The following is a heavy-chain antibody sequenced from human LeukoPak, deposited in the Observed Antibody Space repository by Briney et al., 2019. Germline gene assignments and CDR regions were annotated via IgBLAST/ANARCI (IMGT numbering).Heavy chain of an antibody. Sequence: GGSLRLSCAASGFTFSSYAMHWVRQAPGKGLEWVAVISYDGSNKYYADSVKGRFTISRDNSKNTLYLQMNSLRAEDTAVYYCARDRPPRYCSSTSCSNDAFDIWGQGTMVTVSS. CDR2: ISYDGSNK. CDR1: GFTFSSYA. J-gene: IGHJ3*02. CDR3: ARDRPPRYCSSTSCSNDAFDI. V-gene: IGHV3-30*04. D-gene: IGHD2-2*01.